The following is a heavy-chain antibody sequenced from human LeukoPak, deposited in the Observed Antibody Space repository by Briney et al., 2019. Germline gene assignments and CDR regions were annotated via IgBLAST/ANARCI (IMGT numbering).Heavy chain of an antibody. V-gene: IGHV7-4-1*02. CDR3: ARGGYCSSASCYFFDL. CDR2: ISTNTGNP. J-gene: IGHJ4*02. CDR1: GYSFTKYA. Sequence: ASVTVSCKASGYSFTKYAINWIRQAPGQGLEWMGWISTNTGNPTYARGFTGRFVFSLDTSVSTAYLQITGLQTADTATYYCARGGYCSSASCYFFDLWGQGTLVTLSS. D-gene: IGHD2-2*01.